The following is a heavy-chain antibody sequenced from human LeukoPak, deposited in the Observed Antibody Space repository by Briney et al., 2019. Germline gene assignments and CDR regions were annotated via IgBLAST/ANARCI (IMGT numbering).Heavy chain of an antibody. D-gene: IGHD5-18*01. CDR2: IYYSGST. V-gene: IGHV4-59*01. CDR1: GGSISSYY. J-gene: IGHJ6*03. CDR3: ARSGYSYGYRYYYYYMDV. Sequence: SETLSLTCTVSGGSISSYYWSWIRQPPGKGLEWIGYIYYSGSTNYNPSLKSRVTISVDTSKNQFSLKLSSVTAADTAVYYCARSGYSYGYRYYYYYMDVWGKGTTVTISS.